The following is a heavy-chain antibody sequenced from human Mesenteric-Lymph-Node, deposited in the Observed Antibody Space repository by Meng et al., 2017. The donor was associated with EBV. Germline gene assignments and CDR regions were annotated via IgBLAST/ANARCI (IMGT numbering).Heavy chain of an antibody. D-gene: IGHD4-11*01. V-gene: IGHV4-30-2*03. J-gene: IGHJ4*02. CDR1: GGSISSGGYY. CDR2: MYYSGST. CDR3: ARLPFYTYSDYPYYFDY. Sequence: QVQLQESGPGLVKPSQPLSLTCAVSGGSISSGGYYWSWIRQPPGKGLEWIGSMYYSGSTYYNPALQSRVTISADTSKNHLSLTLSSVTAADTAVYYCARLPFYTYSDYPYYFDYWGQGTLVTVSS.